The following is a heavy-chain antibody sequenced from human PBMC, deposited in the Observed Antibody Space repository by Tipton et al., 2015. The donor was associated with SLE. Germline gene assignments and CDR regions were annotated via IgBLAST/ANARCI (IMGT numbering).Heavy chain of an antibody. CDR2: IHHSGST. CDR1: GGSISSYY. CDR3: ERDQVGVGDFDY. D-gene: IGHD3-16*01. Sequence: TLSLTCTVSGGSISSYYWSWIRQPPGKGLEWIGYIHHSGSTNYNPSLQSRVTISRDPSKNQFSLKLISATAEDTAVYYSERDQVGVGDFDYSIQGTLVTVSS. V-gene: IGHV4-59*01. J-gene: IGHJ4*02.